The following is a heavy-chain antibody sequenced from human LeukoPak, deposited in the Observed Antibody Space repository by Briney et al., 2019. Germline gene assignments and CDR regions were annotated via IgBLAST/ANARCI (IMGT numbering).Heavy chain of an antibody. V-gene: IGHV4-38-2*02. J-gene: IGHJ3*02. CDR1: GYSISSGYF. CDR2: IYHSGST. Sequence: SETLSLTCTVSGYSISSGYFWGWIRQPPGKGLEWIGSIYHSGSTSYNPSLKSRLTMSVDTSKNQFSLKLNSVTAADTAVYYCARGPGVGATTLGAFDIWGQGTMVTVSS. CDR3: ARGPGVGATTLGAFDI. D-gene: IGHD1-26*01.